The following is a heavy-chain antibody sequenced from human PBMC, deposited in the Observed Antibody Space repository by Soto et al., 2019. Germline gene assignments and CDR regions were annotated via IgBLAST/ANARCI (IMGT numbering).Heavy chain of an antibody. V-gene: IGHV4-34*01. CDR1: GGSFSGYY. J-gene: IGHJ4*02. CDR2: INHSGST. CDR3: ARGRIYYGSGSYYTL. Sequence: PSETLSLTCAVYGGSFSGYYWNWIRQPPGKGLEWIGEINHSGSTNYNPSLKSRVTISVDTSKNQFSLKLSSVTAADTAVYYCARGRIYYGSGSYYTLWGQGTLVTVSS. D-gene: IGHD3-10*01.